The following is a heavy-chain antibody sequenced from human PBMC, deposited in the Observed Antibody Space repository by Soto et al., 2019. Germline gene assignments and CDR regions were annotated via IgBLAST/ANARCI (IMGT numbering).Heavy chain of an antibody. CDR2: IYSTGGT. Sequence: QVQLQESGPGLVKPSETLSLTCSVSGGSITGYYWSWLRQSPGKGLEWIGNIYSTGGTKYNPSLRSRVTISVDRSSNQLSLTIASVTAADTGMYFCAREKDTEFEYWGQGTLVAVSS. CDR1: GGSITGYY. J-gene: IGHJ4*02. CDR3: AREKDTEFEY. D-gene: IGHD5-18*01. V-gene: IGHV4-59*01.